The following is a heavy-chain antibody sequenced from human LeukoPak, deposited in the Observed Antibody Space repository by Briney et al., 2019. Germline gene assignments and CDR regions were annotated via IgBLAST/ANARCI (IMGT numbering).Heavy chain of an antibody. J-gene: IGHJ6*03. Sequence: PSETLSLTCTVSGYSISSGYYWGWIRQPPGKGLEWIGSIYRSGSTNYNPSLKSRVTISVDTSKNQFSLKVNSVTAADTALYYCARGDCSSTICYSPMDVWGKGTTVTVSS. V-gene: IGHV4-38-2*02. CDR2: IYRSGST. CDR3: ARGDCSSTICYSPMDV. CDR1: GYSISSGYY. D-gene: IGHD2-2*01.